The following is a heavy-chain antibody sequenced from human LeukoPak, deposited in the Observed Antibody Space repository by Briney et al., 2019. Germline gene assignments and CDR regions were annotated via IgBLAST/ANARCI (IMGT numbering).Heavy chain of an antibody. D-gene: IGHD1-14*01. CDR1: GFTVIAND. V-gene: IGHV3-53*05. J-gene: IGHJ4*02. CDR2: LYSDGNT. CDR3: ARGVEPLAANTLAY. Sequence: GGSLRLSCAASGFTVIANDMTWVRQAPGKGLEWVSVLYSDGNTKYADSVQGRFTISRDDSKNTLYLEMNSLSPDDTAVYYCARGVEPLAANTLAYWGQGTLVTVSS.